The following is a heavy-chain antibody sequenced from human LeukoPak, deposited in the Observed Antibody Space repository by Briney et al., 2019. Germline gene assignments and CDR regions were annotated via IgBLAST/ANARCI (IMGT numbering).Heavy chain of an antibody. J-gene: IGHJ4*02. CDR1: GYTFTGYY. CDR2: INPNSGAT. Sequence: GASVKVSCKASGYTFTGYYMHWVRQAPGQGLEWMGWINPNSGATNFAQKFQGRVTLTRDTSISTAYVELSSLKSDDTAIYYCASGADVKSVHYNDRSTYSYYFDYWGQGTLVTVSS. D-gene: IGHD3-22*01. CDR3: ASGADVKSVHYNDRSTYSYYFDY. V-gene: IGHV1-2*02.